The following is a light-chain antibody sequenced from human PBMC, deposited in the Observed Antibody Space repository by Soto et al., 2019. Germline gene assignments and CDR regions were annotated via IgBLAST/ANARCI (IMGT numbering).Light chain of an antibody. V-gene: IGKV1-5*01. CDR3: QQYNSYSPT. CDR2: DAS. Sequence: DILMTQSPATLSASVGDRVTITCRASQSISVWLAWYQQKAGKAPNLLIYDASSLESGVPSRFSGSGSGTEFTLTISSLQPDDFATYYCQQYNSYSPTFGQGTKVDIK. J-gene: IGKJ1*01. CDR1: QSISVW.